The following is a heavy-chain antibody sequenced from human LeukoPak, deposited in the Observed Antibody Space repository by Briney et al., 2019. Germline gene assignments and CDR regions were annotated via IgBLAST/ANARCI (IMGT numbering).Heavy chain of an antibody. Sequence: GESLKISCKGSGYIFTDYWIAWVRQMPGKGLEWMGIVYPRNSETRYSPSFQGQVTISADKSITTAYLQWSSLKASDTAMYYCARIVPNCGGDCYSYGNAFDIWGQGTMVTVSS. CDR2: VYPRNSET. J-gene: IGHJ3*02. D-gene: IGHD2-21*02. V-gene: IGHV5-51*01. CDR1: GYIFTDYW. CDR3: ARIVPNCGGDCYSYGNAFDI.